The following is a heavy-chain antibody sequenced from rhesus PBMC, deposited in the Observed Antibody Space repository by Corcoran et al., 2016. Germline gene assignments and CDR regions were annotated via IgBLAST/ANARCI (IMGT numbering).Heavy chain of an antibody. D-gene: IGHD6-13*01. V-gene: IGHV4-65*02. CDR3: ARHRFSSWSSDY. CDR1: GGSISSRNC. J-gene: IGHJ4*01. Sequence: QVQLQESGPGLVKPSETLSLTCGFSGGSISSRNCGRLIRHPPGKGLDWIGNIGGIIDSTNYNPSLQSLVTVSKYTSKNRLSLKLSSVTAAYAAVYYCARHRFSSWSSDYWCQGVLVTVSS. CDR2: IGGIIDST.